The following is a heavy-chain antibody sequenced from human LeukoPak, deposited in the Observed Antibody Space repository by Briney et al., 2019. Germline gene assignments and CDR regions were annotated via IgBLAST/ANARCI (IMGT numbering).Heavy chain of an antibody. J-gene: IGHJ4*02. V-gene: IGHV3-23*01. D-gene: IGHD3-22*01. CDR2: ISDSGGRT. CDR1: GITLSNYG. Sequence: GGSLRLSCAVSGITLSNYGMSWVRQAPGKGLEWVAGISDSGGRTNYADSVKGRFTISRGNPKNTLYLQMNSLRAEDTAVYFCAKRGVVIRVILVGFHKEAYYFDSWGQGALVTVSS. CDR3: AKRGVVIRVILVGFHKEAYYFDS.